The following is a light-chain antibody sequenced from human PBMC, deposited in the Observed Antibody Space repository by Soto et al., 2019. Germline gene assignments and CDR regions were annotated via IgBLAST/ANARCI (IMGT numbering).Light chain of an antibody. Sequence: AIQLTQSPSSLSASVGDIVTITCRASQGISSALAWYQQKPGKAPKLLIYDASSLESGVPSRFSGSGSGTEFTLTISSLQPDDFATYYCQKYNSYSRKFGQGTKVDIK. CDR2: DAS. J-gene: IGKJ1*01. CDR3: QKYNSYSRK. V-gene: IGKV1-13*02. CDR1: QGISSA.